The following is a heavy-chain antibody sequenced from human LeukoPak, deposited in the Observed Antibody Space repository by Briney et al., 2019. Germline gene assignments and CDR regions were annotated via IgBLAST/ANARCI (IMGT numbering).Heavy chain of an antibody. Sequence: GGSLRLSCAASGFTFSTYWMTWVRQAPGKGLERVANIKPDGSGKYYVDSVKGRFTISRDNAKNSLYLQLNSLRVEDTAVYYCARGSTGWGQGTLVTVSS. CDR1: GFTFSTYW. D-gene: IGHD2-8*02. CDR2: IKPDGSGK. V-gene: IGHV3-7*01. J-gene: IGHJ1*01. CDR3: ARGSTG.